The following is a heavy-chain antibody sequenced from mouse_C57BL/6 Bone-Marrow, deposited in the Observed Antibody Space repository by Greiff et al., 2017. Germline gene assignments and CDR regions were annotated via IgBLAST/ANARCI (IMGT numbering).Heavy chain of an antibody. J-gene: IGHJ3*01. D-gene: IGHD1-1*01. V-gene: IGHV1-9*01. CDR1: GYTFTGYW. CDR3: VSEGGYYGSSWPY. Sequence: QVQLQQSGAELMKPGDSVKLSCKATGYTFTGYWIEWVKQRPGHGLEWIGEILPGSGSTNSNEKFKGKATFTADTSSNPAYMQLSSLTTADSAIYYCVSEGGYYGSSWPYWGQGTLVTVSA. CDR2: ILPGSGST.